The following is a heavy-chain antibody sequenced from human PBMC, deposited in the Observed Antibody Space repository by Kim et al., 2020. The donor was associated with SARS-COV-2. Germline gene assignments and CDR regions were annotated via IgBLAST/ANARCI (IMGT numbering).Heavy chain of an antibody. CDR3: ARGGYCSSTSCYSSDY. V-gene: IGHV1-69*13. J-gene: IGHJ4*02. Sequence: SVKVSCKASGGTFSSYAISWVRQAPGQGLEWMGGIIPIFGTANYAQKFQGRVTITADESTSTAYMELSSLRSEDTAVYYCARGGYCSSTSCYSSDYWGQGTLVTVSS. CDR1: GGTFSSYA. D-gene: IGHD2-2*01. CDR2: IIPIFGTA.